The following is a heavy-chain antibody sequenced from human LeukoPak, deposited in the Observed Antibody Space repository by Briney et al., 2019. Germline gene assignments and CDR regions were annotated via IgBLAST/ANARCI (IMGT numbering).Heavy chain of an antibody. CDR2: ISYDGSNK. D-gene: IGHD1-26*01. CDR3: ARVAVGRYDFDY. CDR1: GFTFSSYA. Sequence: PGGSLRLSCAASGFTFSSYAMHWIRQAPGKGLEWVAVISYDGSNKYYADSVKGRFTISRDNSKNTLYLQMNSLRVEDTAVYYCARVAVGRYDFDYRGQGTLVTVSS. V-gene: IGHV3-30-3*01. J-gene: IGHJ4*02.